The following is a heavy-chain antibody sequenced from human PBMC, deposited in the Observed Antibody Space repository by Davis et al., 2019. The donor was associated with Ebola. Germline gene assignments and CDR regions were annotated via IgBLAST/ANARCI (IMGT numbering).Heavy chain of an antibody. J-gene: IGHJ4*02. CDR1: GGTFSSYA. CDR3: AREQALVPAAMLDY. Sequence: SVKVSCKASGGTFSSYAISWVRQAPGQGLEWMGGIIPIFGTANYAQKFQGRVTITADESTSTAYMELSSLRSEDTAVYYCAREQALVPAAMLDYWGQGTLVTVSS. V-gene: IGHV1-69*13. D-gene: IGHD2-2*01. CDR2: IIPIFGTA.